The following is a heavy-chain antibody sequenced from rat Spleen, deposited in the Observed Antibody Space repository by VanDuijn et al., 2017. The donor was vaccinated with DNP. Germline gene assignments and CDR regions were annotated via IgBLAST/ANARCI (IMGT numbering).Heavy chain of an antibody. CDR3: ARWGGDYFDY. V-gene: IGHV5-22*01. CDR2: ISYHGGST. J-gene: IGHJ2*01. CDR1: GFTFSKYG. Sequence: EVHLVESGGGLVQPGRSLKLSCVASGFTFSKYGMAWVRQAPTKGLEWVASISYHGGSTYYGDSVKGRFTISRDNAKSTLYLQMNSLRSEDMATYYCARWGGDYFDYWGQGVMVTVSS.